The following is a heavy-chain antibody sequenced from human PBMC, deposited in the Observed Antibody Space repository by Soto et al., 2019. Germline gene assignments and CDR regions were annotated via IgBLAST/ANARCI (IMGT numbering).Heavy chain of an antibody. J-gene: IGHJ3*02. Sequence: QVTWKESGPVLVKPTETLTLTCTVSGFSLSNARMGVSWIRQPPGKALEWLAHIFSNDEKSYSTSLKSRLTSSKDTSKSQVVLTMTNMDPVDTATYYFARIRYGDYPGAFDIWGQGTMVTVSS. CDR3: ARIRYGDYPGAFDI. V-gene: IGHV2-26*01. CDR1: GFSLSNARMG. CDR2: IFSNDEK. D-gene: IGHD4-17*01.